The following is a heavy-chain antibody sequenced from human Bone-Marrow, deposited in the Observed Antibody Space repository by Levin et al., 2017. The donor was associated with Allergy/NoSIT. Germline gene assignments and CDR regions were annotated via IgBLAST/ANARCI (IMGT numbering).Heavy chain of an antibody. V-gene: IGHV3-74*01. D-gene: IGHD6-13*01. Sequence: PSETLSLTCAASGFTFSSYWMHWVRQAPGKGLVWVSRINSDGSSTSYADSVKGRFTISRDNAKNTLYLQMNSLRAEDTAVYYCARASSSWYLQALDYWGQGTLVTVSS. J-gene: IGHJ4*02. CDR2: INSDGSST. CDR3: ARASSSWYLQALDY. CDR1: GFTFSSYW.